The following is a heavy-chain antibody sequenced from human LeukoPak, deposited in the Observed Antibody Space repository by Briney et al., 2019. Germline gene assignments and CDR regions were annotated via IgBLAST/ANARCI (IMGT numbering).Heavy chain of an antibody. CDR3: ASRPITMDAFDI. J-gene: IGHJ3*02. V-gene: IGHV3-48*01. Sequence: GGSLRLSCAASGFTFSTYSMNWVRQAPGKGLEWVSYISSSSSTIYYADSVKGRFTISRDNAKNSLYLQMNSLRAEDTAVYYCASRPITMDAFDIWRQGTMVTVSS. D-gene: IGHD3-10*01. CDR2: ISSSSSTI. CDR1: GFTFSTYS.